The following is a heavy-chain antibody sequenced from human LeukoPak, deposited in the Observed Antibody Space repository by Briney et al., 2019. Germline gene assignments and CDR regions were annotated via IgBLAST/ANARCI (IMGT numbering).Heavy chain of an antibody. Sequence: ASVKVSCKASGYTCTGYYMHWVRHAPGQGLEWMGWINPNSGGTNYAQQFQGRVTMTRDTPISTAYMELSRLRSDDTAVYYCARGSIVVVPAAILGLDPWGQGTLVTVSS. V-gene: IGHV1-2*02. D-gene: IGHD2-2*02. CDR2: INPNSGGT. CDR3: ARGSIVVVPAAILGLDP. J-gene: IGHJ5*02. CDR1: GYTCTGYY.